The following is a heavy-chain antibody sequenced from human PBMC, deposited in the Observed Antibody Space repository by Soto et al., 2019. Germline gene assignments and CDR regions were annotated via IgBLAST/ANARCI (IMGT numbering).Heavy chain of an antibody. CDR2: ISPYSGYT. Sequence: ASVKVSFKAFGYSFTTYTISWVRQAPGQGLQWMGWISPYSGYTTYAQNLQGRVSMTTETSTTTAYLEVRSLRADDTAVYYCARHLSHLRTGWLDPWGQGTLVTVSS. V-gene: IGHV1-18*04. D-gene: IGHD7-27*01. CDR3: ARHLSHLRTGWLDP. J-gene: IGHJ5*02. CDR1: GYSFTTYT.